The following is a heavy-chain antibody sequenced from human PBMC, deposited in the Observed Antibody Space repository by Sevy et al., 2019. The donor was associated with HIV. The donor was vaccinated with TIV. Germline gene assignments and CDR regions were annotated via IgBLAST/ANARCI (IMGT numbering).Heavy chain of an antibody. Sequence: GGSLRLSCATSGFTVTTNDMSWVRQAPGKGLEWVSVIYSGGATYYGGSVKGRFTFYRDNSKNTLYLQMNRLTAEDTAVYFCARHRDGHVADAFDFWGQGTMVTVSS. CDR3: ARHRDGHVADAFDF. V-gene: IGHV3-66*04. J-gene: IGHJ3*01. CDR1: GFTVTTND. CDR2: IYSGGAT.